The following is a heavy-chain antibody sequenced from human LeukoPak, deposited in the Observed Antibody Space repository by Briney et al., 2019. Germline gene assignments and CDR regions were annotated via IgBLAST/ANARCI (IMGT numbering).Heavy chain of an antibody. V-gene: IGHV1-2*02. Sequence: GASVKVSCKASGYTFTGYYMHWVRQAPGQGLEWMGWINPNSGGTNYAQKFQGRVTMTRDTSISTAYMELSRLGSDDTAVYYCARDRSTYYYDSSGYYVIWGQGTLVTVSS. J-gene: IGHJ4*02. CDR2: INPNSGGT. D-gene: IGHD3-22*01. CDR1: GYTFTGYY. CDR3: ARDRSTYYYDSSGYYVI.